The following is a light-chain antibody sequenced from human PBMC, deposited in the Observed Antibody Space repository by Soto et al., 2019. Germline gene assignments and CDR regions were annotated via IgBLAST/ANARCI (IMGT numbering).Light chain of an antibody. V-gene: IGKV3-20*01. CDR1: QGVTSSY. Sequence: IVLTQSPGTLSLSPGEGLTLSCRASQGVTSSYLAWYQHKPGQAPRLLIYGGSTKATGTPDRFSGSGSGTDFTLTISRLEPEDFAVYYCQQYGSSPFTFGPGTKVDIK. CDR3: QQYGSSPFT. CDR2: GGS. J-gene: IGKJ3*01.